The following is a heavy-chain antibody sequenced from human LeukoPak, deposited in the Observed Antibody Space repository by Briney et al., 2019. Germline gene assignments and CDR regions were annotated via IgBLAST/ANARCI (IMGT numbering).Heavy chain of an antibody. CDR2: INHSGST. CDR3: ASGNDYPYYYYYMDV. V-gene: IGHV4-34*01. Sequence: PSETLSLTCAVYGGSFSGYYWNGLRQPPGKGLEGIGEINHSGSTNYNPSLKSRVTISVDTSNNQFSLKLSSVTAADTAVYYCASGNDYPYYYYYMDVWGKGTTVTVSS. D-gene: IGHD4-11*01. CDR1: GGSFSGYY. J-gene: IGHJ6*03.